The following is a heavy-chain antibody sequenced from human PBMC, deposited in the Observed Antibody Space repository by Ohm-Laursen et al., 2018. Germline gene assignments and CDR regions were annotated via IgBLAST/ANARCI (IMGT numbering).Heavy chain of an antibody. D-gene: IGHD6-13*01. V-gene: IGHV3-69-1*01. Sequence: SLRLSCSASGFTFSPTGMTWVRQAPGKGLEWVSTISFTSDPYYAESLRGRFTVSRDNTRNSVYLQMNSLRDEDTGVYYCARDGSGWSRDVWGKGTTVIVSS. CDR3: ARDGSGWSRDV. CDR2: ISFTSDP. J-gene: IGHJ6*03. CDR1: GFTFSPTG.